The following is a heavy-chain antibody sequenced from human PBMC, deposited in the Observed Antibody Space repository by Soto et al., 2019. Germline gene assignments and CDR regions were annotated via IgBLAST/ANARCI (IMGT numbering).Heavy chain of an antibody. CDR1: GFTFSSYG. J-gene: IGHJ4*02. CDR3: ASVDSSGYYPYFDY. CDR2: IWYDGSNK. V-gene: IGHV3-33*01. Sequence: PGGSLRLSCAASGFTFSSYGMHWVRQAPGKGLEWVAVIWYDGSNKYYADSVKGRFTISRDNSKNTLYLQMNSLRAEDTAVYYCASVDSSGYYPYFDYWGQGTLVTVSS. D-gene: IGHD3-22*01.